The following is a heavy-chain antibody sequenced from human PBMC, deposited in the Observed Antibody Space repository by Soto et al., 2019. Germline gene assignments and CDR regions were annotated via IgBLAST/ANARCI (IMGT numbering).Heavy chain of an antibody. CDR2: IYYSGST. CDR1: GGSISSYY. J-gene: IGHJ4*02. V-gene: IGHV4-59*08. CDR3: ARHVFKKGYWGAVPGTTHFDY. Sequence: SETLSLTCTVSGGSISSYYWSWIRQPPRKGLEWIGYIYYSGSTNYNPSLKSRVTISVDTSKNQFSLKLSSVTAADTAVYYCARHVFKKGYWGAVPGTTHFDYWGQGTLVTVSS. D-gene: IGHD6-19*01.